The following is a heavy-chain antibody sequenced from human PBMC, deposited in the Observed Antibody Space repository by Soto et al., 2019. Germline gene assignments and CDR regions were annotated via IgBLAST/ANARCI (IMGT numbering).Heavy chain of an antibody. CDR2: IIPIIATA. J-gene: IGHJ6*02. Sequence: QVQLVQSGAEVKKPGSSVKVSCQASGDTFTSYAINWVRQAPGQGLEWMGGIIPIIATANYAQKFQARVTITADESTSTAYMELRSLRSEDTAVYYCAREVSAAKRSYYYYGLDVWGQGTTVTVSS. V-gene: IGHV1-69*01. D-gene: IGHD2-2*01. CDR3: AREVSAAKRSYYYYGLDV. CDR1: GDTFTSYA.